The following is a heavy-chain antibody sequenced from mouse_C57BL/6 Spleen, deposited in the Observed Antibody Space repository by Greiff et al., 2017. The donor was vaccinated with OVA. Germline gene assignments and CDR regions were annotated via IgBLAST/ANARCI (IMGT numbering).Heavy chain of an antibody. Sequence: QVQLQQSGAELAKPGASVKLSCKASGYTFTSYWMHWVKQRPGQGLEWIGYINPSSGYTKYNQKFKDKATLTEDKSSSTAYMQLSSLTYEDSAVYYCARWRWDYWGQGTTLTVSA. J-gene: IGHJ2*01. CDR3: ARWRWDY. CDR2: INPSSGYT. CDR1: GYTFTSYW. V-gene: IGHV1-7*01.